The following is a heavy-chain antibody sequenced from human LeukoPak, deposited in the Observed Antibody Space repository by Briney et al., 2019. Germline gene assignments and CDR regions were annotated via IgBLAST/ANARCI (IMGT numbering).Heavy chain of an antibody. J-gene: IGHJ4*02. CDR1: GYTFTSYY. CDR2: INPSGGST. D-gene: IGHD3-3*01. CDR3: AKSPLRWASLDY. V-gene: IGHV1-46*01. Sequence: ASVKVSCKASGYTFTSYYMHWVRQAPGQGLEWMGIINPSGGSTSYAQKVQGRVTMTRNTSITTAYMELSSLRSEDTAIYYCAKSPLRWASLDYWGQGTLVTVSS.